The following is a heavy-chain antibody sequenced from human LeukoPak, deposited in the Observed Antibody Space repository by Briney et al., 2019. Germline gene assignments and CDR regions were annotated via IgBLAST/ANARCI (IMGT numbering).Heavy chain of an antibody. CDR1: GGSISSSSYY. Sequence: PSETLSLTCTVSGGSISSSSYYWGWIRQPPGKGLEWIGSIYYSGSTYYNPSLKSRVTISVDTSKNQFSLKLSSVTAADTAVYYCARGRLAVAGGLWVVGATGDDYWGQGTLVTVSS. V-gene: IGHV4-39*01. CDR3: ARGRLAVAGGLWVVGATGDDY. CDR2: IYYSGST. J-gene: IGHJ4*02. D-gene: IGHD6-19*01.